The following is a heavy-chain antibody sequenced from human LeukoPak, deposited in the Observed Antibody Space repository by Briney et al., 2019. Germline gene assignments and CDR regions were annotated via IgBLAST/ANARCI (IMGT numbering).Heavy chain of an antibody. CDR2: ISYDGSNK. Sequence: GGSLRLSCAASGFTFNSYAIHWVRQAPGKGLEWVAVISYDGSNKYYAESVKGRFTISRDNSKNTLYLQLNSLRAEDTAVYYCARESTDAFDIWGQGTMVTVSS. CDR3: ARESTDAFDI. CDR1: GFTFNSYA. J-gene: IGHJ3*02. V-gene: IGHV3-30*04.